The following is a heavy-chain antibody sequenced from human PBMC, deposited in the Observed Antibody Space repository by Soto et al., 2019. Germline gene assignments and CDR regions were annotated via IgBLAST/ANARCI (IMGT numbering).Heavy chain of an antibody. J-gene: IGHJ4*02. D-gene: IGHD3-9*01. CDR3: ARWASGDYDILAGYTHNTGDY. CDR2: IYYSGST. Sequence: PSETLSLTCSVSGGSISNYYWSWIRQPPGKGLEWIGYIYYSGSTNYNPSLKSRVTISVDTSKNQFSLKLRSVTAADTAVYYCARWASGDYDILAGYTHNTGDYWGQGTLVTVSS. V-gene: IGHV4-59*01. CDR1: GGSISNYY.